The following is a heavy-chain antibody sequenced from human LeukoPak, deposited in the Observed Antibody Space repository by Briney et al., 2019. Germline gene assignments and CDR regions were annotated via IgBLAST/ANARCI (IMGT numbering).Heavy chain of an antibody. CDR3: ARIYCSSTSCYIDY. V-gene: IGHV1-2*02. D-gene: IGHD2-2*02. CDR1: GYTFTCYY. CDR2: INPNSGGT. Sequence: ASVKVSCKASGYTFTCYYMHWVRQAPGQGLEWMGWINPNSGGTNYAQKFQGRVTMTRDTSISTAYMELSRLRSDDTAVYYCARIYCSSTSCYIDYWGQGTLVTVSS. J-gene: IGHJ4*02.